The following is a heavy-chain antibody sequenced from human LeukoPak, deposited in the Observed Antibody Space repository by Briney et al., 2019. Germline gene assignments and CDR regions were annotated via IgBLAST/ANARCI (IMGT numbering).Heavy chain of an antibody. CDR1: GYTFTSYY. V-gene: IGHV1-46*01. Sequence: ASVKVSCKASGYTFTSYYMHWVRHAPGQGLEWMGIINPSGGSTSYAQKFQGRVTMTRDMSTSTVYMELSSLRSEDTAVYYCARGHPYYYDSSGYLTDYYYYMDVWGKGTTVTVSS. CDR2: INPSGGST. CDR3: ARGHPYYYDSSGYLTDYYYYMDV. D-gene: IGHD3-22*01. J-gene: IGHJ6*03.